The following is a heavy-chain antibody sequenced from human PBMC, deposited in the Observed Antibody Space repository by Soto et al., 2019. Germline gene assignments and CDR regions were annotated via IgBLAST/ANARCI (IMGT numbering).Heavy chain of an antibody. J-gene: IGHJ3*02. D-gene: IGHD1-26*01. V-gene: IGHV3-33*01. CDR2: IWYDGSNK. CDR3: ARVRNIVGATAAFDI. Sequence: GGSLRLSCAASGFTFSSYGMHWVRQAPGKGLEWVAVIWYDGSNKYYADSVKGRFTISRDNSKNTLYLQMNSLRAEDTAVYYCARVRNIVGATAAFDIWGQGTMVTVS. CDR1: GFTFSSYG.